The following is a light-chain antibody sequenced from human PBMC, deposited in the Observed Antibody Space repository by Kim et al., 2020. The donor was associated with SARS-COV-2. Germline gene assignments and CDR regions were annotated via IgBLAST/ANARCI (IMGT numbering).Light chain of an antibody. CDR1: STYIVSYTY. V-gene: IGLV2-14*03. J-gene: IGLJ3*02. CDR3: SSYSSSGAWV. CDR2: DVT. Sequence: PSITIACTGSSTYIVSYTYVSWFQQHPGQAPKLMIYDVTRWPSGISNRFSGSKSGNTASLTISGLLAEDEADYYCSSYSSSGAWVFGGGTQLTVL.